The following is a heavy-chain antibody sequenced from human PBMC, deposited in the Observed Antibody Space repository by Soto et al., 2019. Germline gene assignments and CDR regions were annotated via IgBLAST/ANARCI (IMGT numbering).Heavy chain of an antibody. CDR3: ARERQYCSGGSCYYDAFDI. J-gene: IGHJ3*02. CDR2: IIPIFGTA. Sequence: QVQLVQSGAEVKKPGSSVKVSCKASGGTFSSYAISWVRQAPGQGLEWMGGIIPIFGTANYAQKFQGRVTITADESTSTAYMELSSLRAEDTAVYYCARERQYCSGGSCYYDAFDIWGQGTMVTVSS. V-gene: IGHV1-69*01. D-gene: IGHD2-15*01. CDR1: GGTFSSYA.